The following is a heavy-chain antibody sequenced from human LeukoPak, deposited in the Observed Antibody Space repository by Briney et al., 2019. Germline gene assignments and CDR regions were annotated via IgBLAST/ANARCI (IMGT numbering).Heavy chain of an antibody. CDR2: ISSSSSYI. J-gene: IGHJ4*02. Sequence: TGGSLRLSCAASGFTFSSYSMNWVRQAPGKGLEWVSSISSSSSYIYYADSVKGRFTISRDNAKNSLYLQMNSLRAEDTAVYYCARGECSGGSCRLPDYFDYWGQGTLVAVSS. V-gene: IGHV3-21*01. CDR3: ARGECSGGSCRLPDYFDY. D-gene: IGHD2-15*01. CDR1: GFTFSSYS.